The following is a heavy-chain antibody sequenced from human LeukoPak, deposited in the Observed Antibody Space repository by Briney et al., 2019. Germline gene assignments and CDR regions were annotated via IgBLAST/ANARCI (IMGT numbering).Heavy chain of an antibody. V-gene: IGHV3-74*01. Sequence: TGGSLRLSCAASGFTFSSHWMHWVRQAPGKGLGWVSRINSDGSSTGYVDSVKGRFTISRDNAKNTLYLQIYSLRAEDTAVYYCARGPTDYWGQGTLVTVSS. CDR1: GFTFSSHW. J-gene: IGHJ4*02. CDR3: ARGPTDY. CDR2: INSDGSST.